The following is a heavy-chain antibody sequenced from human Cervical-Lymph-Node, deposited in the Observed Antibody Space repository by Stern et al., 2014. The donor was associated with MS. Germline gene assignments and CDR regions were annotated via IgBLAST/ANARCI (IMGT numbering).Heavy chain of an antibody. Sequence: GQLVGSGGGVFQPWRSLRPSCAVSGFTLSSHGLHWVRQAPGKGLEGVVLLRFAGINKYYADSEKRRFTISRDDSKNTLYLEMNSLRAEDTAVYYCGGGGGWTLDAWGQGTLVTVSS. CDR2: LRFAGINK. CDR1: GFTLSSHG. D-gene: IGHD6-19*01. V-gene: IGHV3-33*01. CDR3: GGGGGWTLDA. J-gene: IGHJ5*02.